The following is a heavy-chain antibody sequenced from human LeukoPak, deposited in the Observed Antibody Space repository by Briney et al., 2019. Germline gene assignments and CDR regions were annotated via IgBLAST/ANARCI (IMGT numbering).Heavy chain of an antibody. CDR1: GGSISSYY. CDR3: ARLPYYYDSSGSDY. J-gene: IGHJ4*02. CDR2: IYYSGST. V-gene: IGHV4-59*01. Sequence: SETLPLTCTVSGGSISSYYWSWIRQPPGKGLEWIGYIYYSGSTNYNPSLKSRVTISVDTSKNQFSLKLSSVTAADTAVYYCARLPYYYDSSGSDYWGQGTLVTVSS. D-gene: IGHD3-22*01.